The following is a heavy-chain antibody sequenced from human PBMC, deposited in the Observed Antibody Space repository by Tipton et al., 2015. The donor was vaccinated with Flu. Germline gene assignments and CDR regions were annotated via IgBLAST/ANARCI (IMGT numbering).Heavy chain of an antibody. CDR2: ISAYNGNT. Sequence: QVQLVQSGPEVKKPGASVKVSCKASGYTFTSYGISWVRQAPGQGLEWMGWISAYNGNTNYAQKLQGRVTMTTDTSTSTAYMELRSLRSDDTAVDYWARGGGETGTKNYYYYYGMDVWGQGTTVTVSS. CDR3: ARGGGETGTKNYYYYYGMDV. J-gene: IGHJ6*02. D-gene: IGHD1-7*01. CDR1: GYTFTSYG. V-gene: IGHV1-18*01.